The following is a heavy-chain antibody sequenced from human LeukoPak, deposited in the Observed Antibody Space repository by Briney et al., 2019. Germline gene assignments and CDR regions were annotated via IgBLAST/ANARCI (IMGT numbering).Heavy chain of an antibody. D-gene: IGHD3-10*01. Sequence: ASVKVSCKASGYTFTGYYMHWVRQAPGQGLEWMGWINPNSGGTNYAQKFQGRVTMTRDTSISTAYMELSRLRSDDTAVYYCARDYYYGSGSFQDYWGQGTLVTVSS. CDR1: GYTFTGYY. CDR2: INPNSGGT. J-gene: IGHJ4*02. CDR3: ARDYYYGSGSFQDY. V-gene: IGHV1-2*02.